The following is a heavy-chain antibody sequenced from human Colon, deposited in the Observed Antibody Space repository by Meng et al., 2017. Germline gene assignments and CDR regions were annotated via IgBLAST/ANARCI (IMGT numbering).Heavy chain of an antibody. V-gene: IGHV1-8*01. J-gene: IGHJ5*02. CDR2: MNPNSGNT. CDR3: ARGRSVGLLWCGETDGKNWFDP. Sequence: ASVKVSCKASGYTFTSFDINWVRQATGQGPEWMGWMNPNSGNTGYAQKFRGRVTMTRNTSISTAYMELSSLRSEDTAVYYCARGRSVGLLWCGETDGKNWFDPWGQGTLVTVSS. D-gene: IGHD3-10*01. CDR1: GYTFTSFD.